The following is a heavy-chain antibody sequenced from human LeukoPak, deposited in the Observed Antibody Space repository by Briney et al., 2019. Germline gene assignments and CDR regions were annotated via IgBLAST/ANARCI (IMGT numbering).Heavy chain of an antibody. V-gene: IGHV4-59*01. D-gene: IGHD1-26*01. CDR1: GGSISSYY. CDR3: ARDREGAYYFDY. CDR2: IYYSGST. J-gene: IGHJ4*02. Sequence: TSETLSLPCTVSGGSISSYYWSWIRQPPGKGLEWIGYIYYSGSTNYNPSLKSRVTISVDTSKNQFSLKLSSVTAADTAVYYCARDREGAYYFDYWGQGTLVTVSS.